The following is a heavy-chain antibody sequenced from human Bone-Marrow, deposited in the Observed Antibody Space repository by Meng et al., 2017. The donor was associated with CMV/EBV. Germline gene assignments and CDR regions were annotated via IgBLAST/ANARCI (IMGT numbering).Heavy chain of an antibody. CDR3: ARLNWYFDL. CDR2: IKQDESEK. V-gene: IGHV3-7*01. J-gene: IGHJ2*01. Sequence: GGSLRLSCAASGFTVSSNYMSWVRQAPGKGLEWVASIKQDESEKYYVDSVKGRFTISRDNAKNSLYLQMNSLRAEDTAVYYCARLNWYFDLWGRGTLVTVSS. CDR1: GFTVSSNY.